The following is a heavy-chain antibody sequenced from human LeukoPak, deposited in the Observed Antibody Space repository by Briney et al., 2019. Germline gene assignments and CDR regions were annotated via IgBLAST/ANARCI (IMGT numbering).Heavy chain of an antibody. D-gene: IGHD2-2*01. CDR1: GYTFTGYY. J-gene: IGHJ6*02. CDR3: ARAEGYCSSTSCYRLSSDV. Sequence: ASVKVSCKASGYTFTGYYMHWVRQAPGQGLEWMGWINPNSGGTNYAQKFQGRVTMTRDTSISTAYMELSRLRSDDTAVYYCARAEGYCSSTSCYRLSSDVWGQGTTVTVSS. V-gene: IGHV1-2*02. CDR2: INPNSGGT.